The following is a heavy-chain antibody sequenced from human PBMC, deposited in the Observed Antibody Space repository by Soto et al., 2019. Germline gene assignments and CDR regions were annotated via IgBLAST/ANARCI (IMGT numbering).Heavy chain of an antibody. V-gene: IGHV4-59*08. CDR3: ARLGAYYQSLDP. CDR1: GGSFSPNY. Sequence: QVQLQESGPGLVKPSETLSLTCSISGGSFSPNYWARFRQSPGKGLEWIGYIYYAGTTSYNPSLKSRVTLSLETSKHQFSLRLSSVTASDTAVYYCARLGAYYQSLDPWGQGTLVTVSS. D-gene: IGHD2-21*01. J-gene: IGHJ5*02. CDR2: IYYAGTT.